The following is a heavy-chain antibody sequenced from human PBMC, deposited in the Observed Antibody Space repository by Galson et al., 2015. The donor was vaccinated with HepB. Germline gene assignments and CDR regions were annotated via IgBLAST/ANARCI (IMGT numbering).Heavy chain of an antibody. J-gene: IGHJ4*02. CDR2: ISYDGSNK. D-gene: IGHD2-21*02. CDR1: GFTFTGYA. Sequence: SLRLSCAASGFTFTGYAIHWVRQAPGKGLEWVAFISYDGSNKFYGEFVKGRFTISRDNSKNTVYVQMNRLKPEDTAVYYCARDMGKVTPNYFDYWGQGTLVTVSS. CDR3: ARDMGKVTPNYFDY. V-gene: IGHV3-30-3*01.